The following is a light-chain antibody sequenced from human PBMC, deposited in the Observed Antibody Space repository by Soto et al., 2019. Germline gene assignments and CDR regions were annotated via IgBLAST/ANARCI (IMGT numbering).Light chain of an antibody. CDR2: GAS. CDR3: QQYSSLYT. J-gene: IGKJ2*01. Sequence: DIVLTQSPGTLSLSPGERVTLSCRASQSINNNYLAWYQHKPGQAPRLIVYGASARATGIPDRFSGSGSGTDVPLTISRLEPEDFAVYYCQQYSSLYTFGEGTELEIK. CDR1: QSINNNY. V-gene: IGKV3-20*01.